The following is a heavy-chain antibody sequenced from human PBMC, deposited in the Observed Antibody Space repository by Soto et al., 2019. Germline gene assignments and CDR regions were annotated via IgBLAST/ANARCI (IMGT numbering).Heavy chain of an antibody. V-gene: IGHV1-18*01. CDR3: ARMGDVPYYYYGLDV. J-gene: IGHJ6*02. D-gene: IGHD3-16*01. Sequence: QVQRVQSGAEVKKPGASVKVSCKASGYSFTRYGISWVRQAPGRGLEWMGWISGYNANTNYPENLQGRVTMTTDTSTSTAYREGRNLISADTAVYYCARMGDVPYYYYGLDVWGQGTTVTVSS. CDR1: GYSFTRYG. CDR2: ISGYNANT.